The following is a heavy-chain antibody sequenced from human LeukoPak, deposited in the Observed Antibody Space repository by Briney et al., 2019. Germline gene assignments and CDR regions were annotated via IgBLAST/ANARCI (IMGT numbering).Heavy chain of an antibody. CDR2: LSGSGAGT. J-gene: IGHJ3*02. CDR3: AKGWSGSSWYSI. Sequence: GGSLRLSCAASGFTFSSYAMGWVRQAPGKGLEWVSALSGSGAGTYYADSVKGRFTISRDNSKNTLSLQMNSLRAEDTAVYYCAKGWSGSSWYSIWGQGTMVTVSS. V-gene: IGHV3-23*01. D-gene: IGHD6-13*01. CDR1: GFTFSSYA.